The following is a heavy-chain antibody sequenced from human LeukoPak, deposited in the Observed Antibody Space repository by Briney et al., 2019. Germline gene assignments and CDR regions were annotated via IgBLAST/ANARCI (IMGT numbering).Heavy chain of an antibody. V-gene: IGHV1-46*01. Sequence: EAPVKVSCKASGYTFTSYYMHWVRQAPGQGLEWMGIINPSGGSTSYGQKFQGRVTMTRDTSTSTVYMELSSLRSEDTAVYYCARDYGGTTSVGYWGQGTLVTVSS. D-gene: IGHD4-23*01. CDR2: INPSGGST. J-gene: IGHJ4*02. CDR3: ARDYGGTTSVGY. CDR1: GYTFTSYY.